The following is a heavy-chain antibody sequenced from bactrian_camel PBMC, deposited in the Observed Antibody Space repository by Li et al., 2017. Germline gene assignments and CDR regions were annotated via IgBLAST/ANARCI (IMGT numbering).Heavy chain of an antibody. V-gene: IGHV3-2*01. CDR1: GLIFSNYY. CDR2: VEYDDSNT. D-gene: IGHD2*01. CDR3: ATDPFPFGGEWWLTQQYDY. Sequence: QVQLVESGGGLVQPGGSLRLSCVASGLIFSNYYMAWVRQAPGKGLEWVSSVEYDDSNTYYADSVRGRFTISPDNAKNTVYLEMSSLKTEDTAMYYCATDPFPFGGEWWLTQQYDYWGQRTQV. J-gene: IGHJ4*01.